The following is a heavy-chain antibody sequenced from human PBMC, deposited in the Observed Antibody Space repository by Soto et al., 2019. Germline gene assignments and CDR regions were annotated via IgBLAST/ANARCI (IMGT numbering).Heavy chain of an antibody. CDR3: AKDRVSKRDYDILTGYPIYYMDV. V-gene: IGHV3-23*01. CDR2: ISGSGGST. J-gene: IGHJ6*03. D-gene: IGHD3-9*01. Sequence: PGGSLRLSCAASGFTFSSYAMSWVRQAPGKGLEWVSAISGSGGSTYYADSVKGRFTISRDNSKNTLYLQMKSLRAEDTAVYYCAKDRVSKRDYDILTGYPIYYMDVWGKGTTVTVSS. CDR1: GFTFSSYA.